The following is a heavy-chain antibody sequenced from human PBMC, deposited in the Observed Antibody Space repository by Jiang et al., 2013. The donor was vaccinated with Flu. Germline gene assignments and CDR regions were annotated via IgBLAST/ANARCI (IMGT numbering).Heavy chain of an antibody. CDR2: TYYRSKWYN. CDR1: SVSSNSAA. CDR3: ARDGYSSSWFLSY. Sequence: SVSSNSAAWNWIRQSPSRGLEWLGRTYYRSKWYNDYAVSVKSRITINPDTSKNQFSLQLNSVTPEDTAVYYCARDGYSSSWFLSYWGQGTLVTVSS. J-gene: IGHJ4*02. D-gene: IGHD6-13*01. V-gene: IGHV6-1*01.